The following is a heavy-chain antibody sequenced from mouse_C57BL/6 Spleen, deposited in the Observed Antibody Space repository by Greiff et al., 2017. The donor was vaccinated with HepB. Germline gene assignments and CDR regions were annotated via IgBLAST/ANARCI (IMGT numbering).Heavy chain of an antibody. D-gene: IGHD1-1*01. J-gene: IGHJ1*03. CDR2: INYDGSST. CDR3: ARYYGTWYFDV. V-gene: IGHV5-16*01. CDR1: GFTFSDYY. Sequence: EVMLVESEGGLVQPGSSMKLSCTASGFTFSDYYMAWVRQVPEKGLEWVANINYDGSSTYYLDSLKSRFIISRDNAKNILYLQMSSLKSEDTATYYCARYYGTWYFDVWGTGTTVTVSS.